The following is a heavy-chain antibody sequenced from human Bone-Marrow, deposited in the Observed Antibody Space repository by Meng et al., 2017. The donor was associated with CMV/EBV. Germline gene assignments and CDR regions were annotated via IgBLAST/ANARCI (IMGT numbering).Heavy chain of an antibody. CDR3: ARDPWNYYYYGMDV. D-gene: IGHD5-12*01. CDR1: GGSFSGYY. Sequence: GSLRLSCAVYGGSFSGYYWSWIRQPPGKGLEWIGEINHSGSTNYNPSLKSRVTISVDTSKNQFSLKLSSVTAADTAVYYCARDPWNYYYYGMDVWGQRTTVTVSS. CDR2: INHSGST. J-gene: IGHJ6*02. V-gene: IGHV4-34*01.